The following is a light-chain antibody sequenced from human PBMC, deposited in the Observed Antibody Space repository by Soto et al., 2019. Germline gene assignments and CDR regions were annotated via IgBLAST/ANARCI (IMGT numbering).Light chain of an antibody. CDR3: QQYNDSFRYT. CDR1: QSISNW. J-gene: IGKJ2*01. CDR2: GAS. Sequence: DIQMTQSPSTLSASVGDRVTITCRASQSISNWLAWYQQKPGTAPKLLIYGASTLESGVPSRFSGIRFGTEFTLTVSSLQPDDFATYYCQQYNDSFRYTFGQGTKLEIK. V-gene: IGKV1-5*03.